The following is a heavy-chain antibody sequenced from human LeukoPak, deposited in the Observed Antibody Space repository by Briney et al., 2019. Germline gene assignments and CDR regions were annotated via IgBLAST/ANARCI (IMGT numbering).Heavy chain of an antibody. D-gene: IGHD3-9*01. V-gene: IGHV3-30-3*01. CDR3: ARDQPRGDKYYYGMDV. Sequence: GGSLRLSCAASGFTFSSYAMHWVRQAPGKGLEWVAVISYDGSNKYYADSVKGRFTVSRDNSKNTLYLQMNSLRAEDTAVYYCARDQPRGDKYYYGMDVWGQGTTVTVSS. CDR1: GFTFSSYA. J-gene: IGHJ6*02. CDR2: ISYDGSNK.